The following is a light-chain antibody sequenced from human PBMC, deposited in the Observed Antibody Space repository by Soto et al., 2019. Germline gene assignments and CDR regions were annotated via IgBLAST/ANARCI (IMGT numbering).Light chain of an antibody. CDR2: RSN. CDR1: SSNIGSGY. CDR3: AAWDDSLGGVV. V-gene: IGLV1-47*01. Sequence: QSVLTQPPSASGTPGQRVTISCSGSSSNIGSGYVYWYQQLPGTAPKVLIYRSNQRPSGVPDRISGSRSGTSASLAISGLRSDDEAEYYCAAWDDSLGGVVFGGGTKLTVL. J-gene: IGLJ2*01.